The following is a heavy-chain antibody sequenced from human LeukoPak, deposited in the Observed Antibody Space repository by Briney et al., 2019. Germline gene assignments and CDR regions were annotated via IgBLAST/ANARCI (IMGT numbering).Heavy chain of an antibody. CDR2: ISAYNGNT. Sequence: GASVKVSCKTSGNTFTRYYLHWVRQAPGQGLEWMGWISAYNGNTNYAQKLQGRVTMTTDTSTSTAYMELRSLRSDDTAVYYCARVYDSSGYYLHYYYYYMDVWGKGTTVTVSS. V-gene: IGHV1-18*04. CDR1: GNTFTRYY. CDR3: ARVYDSSGYYLHYYYYYMDV. J-gene: IGHJ6*03. D-gene: IGHD3-22*01.